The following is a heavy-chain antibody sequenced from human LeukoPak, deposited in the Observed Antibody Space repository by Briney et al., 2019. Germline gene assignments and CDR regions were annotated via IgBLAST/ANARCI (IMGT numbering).Heavy chain of an antibody. CDR3: ARDLLLWFGELSPLRY. CDR1: RFTFSNYG. Sequence: GGSLRLSCAASRFTFSNYGVNWVRQAPGKGLEWVSYINSRSSTIYYADSVRGRFTISRDNAKNSLYLQMNSLRAEDTAVYYCARDLLLWFGELSPLRYWGQGTLVTVSS. D-gene: IGHD3-10*01. J-gene: IGHJ4*02. V-gene: IGHV3-48*01. CDR2: INSRSSTI.